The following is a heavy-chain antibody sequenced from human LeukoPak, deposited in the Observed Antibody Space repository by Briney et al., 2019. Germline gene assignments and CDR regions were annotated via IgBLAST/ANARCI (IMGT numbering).Heavy chain of an antibody. Sequence: SETLSLTCTVSGYSISSGYYWGWIRQPPGKGLEGIRSIYHSGSTYYNPSLKSRVTISVETSKHQFSLKLSSVTAADTAIYYCARESYYDSSGYSHDAFDIWGQGTMVTVSS. CDR3: ARESYYDSSGYSHDAFDI. V-gene: IGHV4-38-2*02. D-gene: IGHD3-22*01. J-gene: IGHJ3*02. CDR1: GYSISSGYY. CDR2: IYHSGST.